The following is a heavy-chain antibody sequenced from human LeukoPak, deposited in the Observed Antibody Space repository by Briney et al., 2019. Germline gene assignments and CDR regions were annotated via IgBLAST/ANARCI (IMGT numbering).Heavy chain of an antibody. CDR3: AREGQDSSGYKHFDY. V-gene: IGHV3-53*01. J-gene: IGHJ4*02. D-gene: IGHD3-22*01. Sequence: AGGSLRLSFAASGXTVSSNYMSWVRQAPGKGLEWVSVIYSGDSTYYADSVKGRFTISRDNSKNTLYLQMNSLRAEDTAVYYCAREGQDSSGYKHFDYWGQGTLVTVSS. CDR2: IYSGDST. CDR1: GXTVSSNY.